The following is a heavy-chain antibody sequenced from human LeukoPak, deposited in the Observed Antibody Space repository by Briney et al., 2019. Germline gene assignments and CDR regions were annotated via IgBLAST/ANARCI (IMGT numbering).Heavy chain of an antibody. CDR1: GFTFRDYG. D-gene: IGHD6-25*01. V-gene: IGHV3-30*18. CDR2: VAYDGSYE. CDR3: AKSGFPATYYYYGMDV. J-gene: IGHJ6*02. Sequence: GGSPRLSCAASGFTFRDYGMHWVRQAPGRGLEWVAVVAYDGSYEYYADSVRGRFTISRDNSKNTLYLQMDSLRAEDTAVYYCAKSGFPATYYYYGMDVWGQGTTVTVSS.